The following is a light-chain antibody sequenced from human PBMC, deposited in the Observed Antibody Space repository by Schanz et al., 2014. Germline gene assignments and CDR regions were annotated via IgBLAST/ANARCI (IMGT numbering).Light chain of an antibody. V-gene: IGKV4-1*01. J-gene: IGKJ1*01. CDR3: QQTYSTPKT. CDR2: WAS. Sequence: IVVTQSPDSLAVSLGERATIHCKSSLSVLHSNHKDYLAWYQQKPGQPPKLLIYWASTRESGVPDRFSGSGSGTDFTLTISSLQPEDFATYYCQQTYSTPKTFGQGTKVEIK. CDR1: LSVLHSNHKDY.